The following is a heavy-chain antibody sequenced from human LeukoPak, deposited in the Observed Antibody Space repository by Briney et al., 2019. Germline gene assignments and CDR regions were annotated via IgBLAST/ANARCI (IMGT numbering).Heavy chain of an antibody. CDR1: GGSISSYF. CDR3: ARDLHDAFDI. Sequence: PSKTLSLTCTDSGGSISSYFWSWIRQPPGKGLEWIGYIYYSGSTNYNPSLKSRVTISVDTSKNQFSLRLSSVTAAETAVYYCARDLHDAFDIWGQGTVVTVSS. V-gene: IGHV4-59*01. CDR2: IYYSGST. J-gene: IGHJ3*02.